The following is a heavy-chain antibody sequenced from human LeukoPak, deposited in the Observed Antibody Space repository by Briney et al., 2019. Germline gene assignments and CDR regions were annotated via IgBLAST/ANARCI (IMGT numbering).Heavy chain of an antibody. J-gene: IGHJ4*02. D-gene: IGHD3-9*01. CDR2: ISYDGSNK. CDR1: GFTFSSYA. V-gene: IGHV3-30-3*01. CDR3: ARSRYYDILTGYAY. Sequence: GGSLRLSCAASGFTFSSYAMHWVRQAPGKGLEWVAVISYDGSNKYYADSVKGRFTISRDNSKNTLYLQMDSLRAEDTAVYYCARSRYYDILTGYAYWGQGTLVTVSS.